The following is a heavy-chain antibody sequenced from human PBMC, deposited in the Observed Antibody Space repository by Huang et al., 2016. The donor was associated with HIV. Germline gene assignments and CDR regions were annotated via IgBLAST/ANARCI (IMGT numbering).Heavy chain of an antibody. V-gene: IGHV1-69*13. CDR3: AKDLSYSSGWYTDAFDV. D-gene: IGHD6-19*01. J-gene: IGHJ3*01. Sequence: QVRLVQSGAEVKKPGSSVKVSCKASGGTFSSYAISWVRQAPGQGLEWMGGIIPILATTNYPQRFPGRVTITADDSTSAVYMEVSGLRSEDTAVYYCAKDLSYSSGWYTDAFDVWGQGTMVLVSS. CDR2: IIPILATT. CDR1: GGTFSSYA.